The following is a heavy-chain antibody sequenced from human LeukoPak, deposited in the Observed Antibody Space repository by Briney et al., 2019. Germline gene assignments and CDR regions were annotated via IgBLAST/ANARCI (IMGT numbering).Heavy chain of an antibody. CDR2: MRHDGSDA. J-gene: IGHJ3*02. D-gene: IGHD5-18*01. CDR1: GFTFSNYA. V-gene: IGHV3-30*01. CDR3: AIEIDAFQLSNPFDS. Sequence: GGSLRLSCAASGFTFSNYALHWVRQAPGKGLEWVAVMRHDGSDAYYADSVKGRFTISRDNPKNTLYLQLNSLRAGDTAVFYCAIEIDAFQLSNPFDSWGQGTMVTVSS.